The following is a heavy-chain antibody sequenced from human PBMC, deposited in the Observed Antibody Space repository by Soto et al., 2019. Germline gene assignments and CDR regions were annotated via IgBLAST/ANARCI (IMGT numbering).Heavy chain of an antibody. J-gene: IGHJ6*02. CDR1: GGSISSSSYY. CDR3: GSIGYYYYGMDV. CDR2: IYYSGST. Sequence: SETLSLTCTVSGGSISSSSYYWGWIRQPPGKGLEWIGSIYYSGSTYYNPSLKSRVTISVDTSKNQFSLKLSSVTAAATAVYDCGSIGYYYYGMDVWGQGTTVTVSS. D-gene: IGHD2-15*01. V-gene: IGHV4-39*01.